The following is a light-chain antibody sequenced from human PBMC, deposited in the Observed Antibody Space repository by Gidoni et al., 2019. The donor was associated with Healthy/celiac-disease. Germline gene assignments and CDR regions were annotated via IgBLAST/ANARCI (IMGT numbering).Light chain of an antibody. CDR2: GAS. J-gene: IGKJ4*01. V-gene: IGKV3-20*01. CDR3: QQYGSSPLT. CDR1: QSVSSSY. Sequence: IVFTHSPGTLSLSPGERATLSCRASQSVSSSYLAWYQQKPGQAPRLLIYGASSRATGIPDRFSGSGSGTDFTLTIRRLEPEDFAVYYCQQYGSSPLTFGGGTKVEIK.